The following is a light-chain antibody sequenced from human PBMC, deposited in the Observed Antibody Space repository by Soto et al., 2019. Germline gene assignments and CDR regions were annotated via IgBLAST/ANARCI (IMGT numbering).Light chain of an antibody. CDR1: QSISNW. Sequence: DIQMTQSPSMLSASIRDRVTITCRASQSISNWLAWYQQKPGKAPKLLIYKASSLQSGVPSRFSGSGSGTAFTLTISSLQPDDFATYYCQQFNSYPWTFGQGTKVEIK. CDR3: QQFNSYPWT. J-gene: IGKJ1*01. CDR2: KAS. V-gene: IGKV1-5*03.